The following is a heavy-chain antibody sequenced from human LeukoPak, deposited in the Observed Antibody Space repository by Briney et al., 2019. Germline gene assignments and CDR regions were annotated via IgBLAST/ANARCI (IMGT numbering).Heavy chain of an antibody. V-gene: IGHV3-7*04. Sequence: PGGSLRLSCAASGFTFSSYWMSWVRQAPGKGLEWVANIKQDGSEKYYVDSVKGRFTISRDNAKNSLYLQMNSLRAEDTAVYYCARAPVATTKNYYYYYYMDVWGKGTTVTVSS. CDR1: GFTFSSYW. D-gene: IGHD5-12*01. CDR2: IKQDGSEK. J-gene: IGHJ6*03. CDR3: ARAPVATTKNYYYYYYMDV.